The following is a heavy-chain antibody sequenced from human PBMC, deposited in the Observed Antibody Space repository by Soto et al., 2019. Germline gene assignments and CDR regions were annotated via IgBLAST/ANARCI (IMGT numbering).Heavy chain of an antibody. D-gene: IGHD6-19*01. J-gene: IGHJ4*02. V-gene: IGHV3-23*01. Sequence: GGSLRLSCAASGFTFSNYAMSWVRQAPGKGLEWVSAISSGGSTYYADSVKGRFTISRDNSKNTLYLQMNSLRAEDTAVYYCAKEKYSSGWLVYYFDYWGQGTLVTVSS. CDR1: GFTFSNYA. CDR3: AKEKYSSGWLVYYFDY. CDR2: ISSGGST.